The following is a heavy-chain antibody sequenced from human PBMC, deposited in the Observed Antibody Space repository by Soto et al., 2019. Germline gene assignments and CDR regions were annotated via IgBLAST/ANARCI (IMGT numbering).Heavy chain of an antibody. D-gene: IGHD5-18*01. CDR1: GFTFSSYG. Sequence: SLRLSCAASGFTFSSYGMHWVRQAPGKGLEWVAVISYDGSNKYYVDSVKGRFTISRDNSKNTLYLQMNSLRAEDTAVYYCAKGHSYGLYYFDYWGQGTLVTVSA. J-gene: IGHJ4*02. V-gene: IGHV3-30*18. CDR3: AKGHSYGLYYFDY. CDR2: ISYDGSNK.